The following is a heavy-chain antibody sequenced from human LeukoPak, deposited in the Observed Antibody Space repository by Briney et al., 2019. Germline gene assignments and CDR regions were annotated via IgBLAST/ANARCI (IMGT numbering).Heavy chain of an antibody. D-gene: IGHD3-10*01. CDR2: VNSDGSGT. V-gene: IGHV3-74*01. Sequence: PGGSLRLSCAASGFTFSIYWMHWVRHAAGKGLVWVSRVNSDGSGTSYADSVKGRFTISRDNAKNTLYLQMNRLRAEDTAVYYCAGSKGVNWFDPWGQGTLVTVSS. CDR3: AGSKGVNWFDP. J-gene: IGHJ5*02. CDR1: GFTFSIYW.